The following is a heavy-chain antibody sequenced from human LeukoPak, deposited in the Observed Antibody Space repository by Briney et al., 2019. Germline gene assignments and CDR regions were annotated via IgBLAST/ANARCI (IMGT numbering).Heavy chain of an antibody. CDR3: AREHYYDSSGYYWGAFDI. D-gene: IGHD3-22*01. Sequence: SVKVSCKASGGTFSSYAISWVRQAPGQGLEWMGRIIPIFGTANYAQKFQGRVTITTDESTSTAYMELSSLRSEDTAVYYCAREHYYDSSGYYWGAFDIWGQGTMVTASS. V-gene: IGHV1-69*05. CDR1: GGTFSSYA. CDR2: IIPIFGTA. J-gene: IGHJ3*02.